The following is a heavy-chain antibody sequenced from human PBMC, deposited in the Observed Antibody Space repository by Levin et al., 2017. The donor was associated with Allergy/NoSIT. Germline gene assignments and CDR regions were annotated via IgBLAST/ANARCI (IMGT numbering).Heavy chain of an antibody. CDR2: IYYSGST. Sequence: PSETLSLTCTVSGGSISSGDYYWSWIRQPPGKGLEWIGYIYYSGSTYYNPSLKSRVTISVDTSKNQFSLKLSSVTAADTAVYYCAREARGYSGYGPTGGFDYWGQGTLVTVSS. J-gene: IGHJ4*02. CDR1: GGSISSGDYY. CDR3: AREARGYSGYGPTGGFDY. D-gene: IGHD5-12*01. V-gene: IGHV4-30-4*01.